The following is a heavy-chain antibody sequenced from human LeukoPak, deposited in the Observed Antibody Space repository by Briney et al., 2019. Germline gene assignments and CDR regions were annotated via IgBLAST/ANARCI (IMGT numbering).Heavy chain of an antibody. D-gene: IGHD3-22*01. J-gene: IGHJ4*02. CDR2: ISGSGGST. CDR3: ATLGGMLVVVITFLGY. CDR1: GFTFNSYA. V-gene: IGHV3-23*01. Sequence: TGGSLRLSCAASGFTFNSYAMSWVRQAPGKGLEWVSSISGSGGSTYYADSVKGRFTISRDNSKNTLYLQMNSLRAEDTAVYYCATLGGMLVVVITFLGYWGQGTLVTVSS.